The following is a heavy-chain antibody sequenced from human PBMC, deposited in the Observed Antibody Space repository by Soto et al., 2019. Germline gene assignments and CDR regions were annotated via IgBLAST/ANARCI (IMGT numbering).Heavy chain of an antibody. CDR2: IIPIFGIA. V-gene: IGHV1-69*01. Sequence: QVQLMQSGAEVKKPGSSVRVSCKASGGTFNNYAISWVRQAPGQGLEWMGGIIPIFGIANYAQRFQGRFTITAEEPTSTAYMELTSLTVEDTAIEYWARGSGSYFDYGGQGTLVTVSS. J-gene: IGHJ4*02. D-gene: IGHD1-26*01. CDR1: GGTFNNYA. CDR3: ARGSGSYFDY.